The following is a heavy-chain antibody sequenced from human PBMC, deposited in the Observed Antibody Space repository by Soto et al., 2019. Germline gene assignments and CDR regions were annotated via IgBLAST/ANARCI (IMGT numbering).Heavy chain of an antibody. D-gene: IGHD6-19*01. J-gene: IGHJ4*02. Sequence: QVQLVQSGAEMKKPGASVKVSCKVSEYTLTKLSIHWVRQAHGKGLEWMGGFDHEYGETVYAQKFQGRVSMTEDTSTDTAYMEVSSLRSEDTAVFYCATVSGGIREAGPLGLFDYWGQGTLVTVSS. V-gene: IGHV1-24*01. CDR3: ATVSGGIREAGPLGLFDY. CDR1: EYTLTKLS. CDR2: FDHEYGET.